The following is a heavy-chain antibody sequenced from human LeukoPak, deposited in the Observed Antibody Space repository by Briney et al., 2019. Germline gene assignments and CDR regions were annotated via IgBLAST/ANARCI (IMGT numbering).Heavy chain of an antibody. CDR2: IKQDGSET. D-gene: IGHD3-3*01. Sequence: GGSLRLSCAASGFTFSDYYMTWVRQAPGKGLELVANIKQDGSETYFVDSVKGRFTISRDNSKNTLYLQMNSLRAEDTAVYYCARHNYDFWSVYMDVWGKGTTVTVSS. V-gene: IGHV3-7*01. J-gene: IGHJ6*03. CDR1: GFTFSDYY. CDR3: ARHNYDFWSVYMDV.